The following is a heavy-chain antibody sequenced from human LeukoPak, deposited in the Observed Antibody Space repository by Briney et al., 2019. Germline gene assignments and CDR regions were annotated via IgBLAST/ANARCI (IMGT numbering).Heavy chain of an antibody. J-gene: IGHJ6*04. CDR2: ISSSGSTI. CDR3: ARVISSSLYYYYGMDV. Sequence: GGSLRLSCAASGFTFSSYEMNWVRQAPGKGLECVSYISSSGSTIYYADSVKGRFTISRDNAKNSLYLQMNSLRAEDTAVYYCARVISSSLYYYYGMDVWGKGTTVTVSS. CDR1: GFTFSSYE. V-gene: IGHV3-48*03. D-gene: IGHD6-13*01.